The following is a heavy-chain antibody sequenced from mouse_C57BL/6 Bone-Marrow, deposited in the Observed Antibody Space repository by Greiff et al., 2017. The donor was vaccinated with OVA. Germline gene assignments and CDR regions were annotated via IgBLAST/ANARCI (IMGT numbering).Heavy chain of an antibody. J-gene: IGHJ1*03. CDR2: ISYSGST. V-gene: IGHV3-8*01. Sequence: EVKLVESGPGLAKPSQTLSLTCSVTGYSITSDYWNWIRKFPGNKLEYMGYISYSGSTYYNPSLKSRISITRDTSKNQYYLQLNSVTTEDTATYYCARSGYYGSSYWGYFDVWGTGTTVTVSS. CDR1: GYSITSDY. D-gene: IGHD1-1*01. CDR3: ARSGYYGSSYWGYFDV.